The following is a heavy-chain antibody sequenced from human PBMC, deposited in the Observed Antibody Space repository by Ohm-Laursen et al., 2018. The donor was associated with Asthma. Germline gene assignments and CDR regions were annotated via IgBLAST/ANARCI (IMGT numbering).Heavy chain of an antibody. CDR3: ARGWVGFQPDY. CDR1: GGSMSSYNYY. D-gene: IGHD6-19*01. V-gene: IGHV3-21*01. Sequence: GTLSLTCSVSGGSMSSYNYYWGWVRQPPGKGLEWVSAISGSGGSTYYADSVKGRFTISRDNAKNSLYLQMNSLRAEDTAVYYCARGWVGFQPDYWGQGTLVTVSS. J-gene: IGHJ4*02. CDR2: ISGSGGST.